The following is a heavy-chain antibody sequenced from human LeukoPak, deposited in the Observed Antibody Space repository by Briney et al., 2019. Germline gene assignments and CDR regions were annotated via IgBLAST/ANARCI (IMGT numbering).Heavy chain of an antibody. Sequence: GGSLRLSCAASGFTFSSYWMSWVRQAPGKGLEWVANIKQDGSEKYYVDSVKGRFTISRDNAKNSLYLQMNSLRAEDTAVYYCASEAILTGYWYFDYWGQGTLVTVSS. CDR1: GFTFSSYW. J-gene: IGHJ4*02. D-gene: IGHD3-9*01. V-gene: IGHV3-7*01. CDR2: IKQDGSEK. CDR3: ASEAILTGYWYFDY.